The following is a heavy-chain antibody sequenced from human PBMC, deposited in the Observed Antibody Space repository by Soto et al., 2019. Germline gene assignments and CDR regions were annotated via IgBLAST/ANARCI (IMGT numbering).Heavy chain of an antibody. J-gene: IGHJ1*01. CDR2: ISPYNGNT. V-gene: IGHV1-18*01. CDR3: ARVGQQVAYFQH. D-gene: IGHD6-13*01. CDR1: GYTFTSYG. Sequence: VKVSCKASGYTFTSYGVSWVRQAPGQGLEWMGWISPYNGNTDHAQKLQGRVTLTTDTSTSTAYMELRSLTSDDTAVYYCARVGQQVAYFQHWGQGTLVTVS.